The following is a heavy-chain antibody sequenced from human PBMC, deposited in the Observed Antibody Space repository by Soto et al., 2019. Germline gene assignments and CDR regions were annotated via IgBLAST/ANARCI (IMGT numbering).Heavy chain of an antibody. V-gene: IGHV1-69*13. Sequence: ASVKVSCKASGGTFSSYVISWVRQAPGQGLEWIGGIIPIFGTANYAQKFQGRVTITADESTSTAYMELSSLRSEDTAVYYCAREGDYYDSSGYYYYFDYWGQGTLVTVSS. CDR1: GGTFSSYV. CDR2: IIPIFGTA. CDR3: AREGDYYDSSGYYYYFDY. J-gene: IGHJ4*02. D-gene: IGHD3-22*01.